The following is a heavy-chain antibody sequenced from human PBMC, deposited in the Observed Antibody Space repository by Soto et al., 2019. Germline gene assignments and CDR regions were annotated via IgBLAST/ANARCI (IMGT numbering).Heavy chain of an antibody. Sequence: GASVKVSCKASGGTFSSYAISWVRQAPGLGLEWMGGIIPIFGTANYAQKFQGRVTITADKSTSTAYMELSSLRSEDTAVYYCARDPVCSSTSCSNYYYYGMDVWGQGTTVTVSS. J-gene: IGHJ6*02. CDR1: GGTFSSYA. CDR2: IIPIFGTA. D-gene: IGHD2-2*01. CDR3: ARDPVCSSTSCSNYYYYGMDV. V-gene: IGHV1-69*06.